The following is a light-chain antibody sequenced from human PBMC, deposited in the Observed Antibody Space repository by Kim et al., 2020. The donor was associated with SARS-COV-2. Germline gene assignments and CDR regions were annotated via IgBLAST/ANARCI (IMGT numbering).Light chain of an antibody. CDR2: DVS. J-gene: IGLJ2*01. CDR3: SSYTSSSTVV. Sequence: GQSITIACPGSSSDVGGYNYVSWYQQHPGKAPKLMICDVSTRPSGVSNRFSGSKSGNTASLTISGLQAEDEADYYCSSYTSSSTVVFGGGTQLTVL. V-gene: IGLV2-14*03. CDR1: SSDVGGYNY.